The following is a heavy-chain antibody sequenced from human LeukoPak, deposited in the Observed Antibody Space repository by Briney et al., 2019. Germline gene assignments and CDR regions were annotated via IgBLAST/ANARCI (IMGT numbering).Heavy chain of an antibody. D-gene: IGHD1-7*01. Sequence: GGSLRLSCAASGFILSSYAMSWVRQAPGKGLEWVSAFSGRGGSTYYADSVKGRFTISRDNSKNTLFLQMSSLRAEDTAVYYCAKDFGITGTYFDYWGQGTLVTVSS. CDR2: FSGRGGST. CDR3: AKDFGITGTYFDY. J-gene: IGHJ4*02. CDR1: GFILSSYA. V-gene: IGHV3-23*01.